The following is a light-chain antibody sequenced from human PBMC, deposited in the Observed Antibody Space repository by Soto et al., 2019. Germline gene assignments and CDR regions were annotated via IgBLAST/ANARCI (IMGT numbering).Light chain of an antibody. Sequence: QSVLTQPPSVSGAPGERVTISCTGSSSDIGAGYRVRWYQQVPGTAPKLLIYDNTNRPSGVSVRFSGSKSGTSASLAISGLQAEDEADYYCQSFDKYLSAVAFGGGTKLTVL. CDR2: DNT. J-gene: IGLJ2*01. CDR1: SSDIGAGYR. CDR3: QSFDKYLSAVA. V-gene: IGLV1-40*01.